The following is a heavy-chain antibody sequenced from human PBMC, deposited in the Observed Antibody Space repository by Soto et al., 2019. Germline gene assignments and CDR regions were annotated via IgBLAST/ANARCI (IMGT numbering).Heavy chain of an antibody. CDR3: AREKGSTFSFDY. J-gene: IGHJ4*02. CDR2: IYHSGST. CDR1: GGSISSGGYS. V-gene: IGHV4-30-2*01. Sequence: SETLSLTCAVSGGSISSGGYSWSWIRQPPGKGLEWIGYIYHSGSTYYNPSLKSRVTISVDRSTNQFSLKLSSVTAADTAVYYCAREKGSTFSFDYWGQGALVTVSS. D-gene: IGHD6-13*01.